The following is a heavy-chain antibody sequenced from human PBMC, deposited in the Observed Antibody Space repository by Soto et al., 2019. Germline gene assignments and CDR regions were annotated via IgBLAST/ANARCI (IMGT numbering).Heavy chain of an antibody. V-gene: IGHV4-4*09. J-gene: IGHJ4*02. CDR3: ASDYGSGSYRFDY. CDR2: IYKGGSI. D-gene: IGHD3-10*01. CDR1: GGSISNDY. Sequence: PSETLSLTCRVSGGSISNDYWTWIRQPPGKGLEWIGYIYKGGSINYNPSLKSRVTISVDTSNNQFSLKLSSVTAADTAVYYCASDYGSGSYRFDYWGQGTLVTVSS.